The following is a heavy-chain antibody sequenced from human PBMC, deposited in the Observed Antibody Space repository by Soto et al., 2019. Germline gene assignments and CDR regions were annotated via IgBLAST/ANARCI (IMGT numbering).Heavy chain of an antibody. D-gene: IGHD3-3*01. CDR2: ISSSSSYI. Sequence: EVQLVESGGGLVKPGGSLRLSCAASGFTFSSYSMNWVRQAPGKGLEWVSSISSSSSYIYYADSVKGRFTISRDNAKNSLYLQMNSLRAEDTAVYYCARRHYVDFWSGPTPYYYYGMDVWGQGTTVTVSS. J-gene: IGHJ6*02. CDR1: GFTFSSYS. CDR3: ARRHYVDFWSGPTPYYYYGMDV. V-gene: IGHV3-21*01.